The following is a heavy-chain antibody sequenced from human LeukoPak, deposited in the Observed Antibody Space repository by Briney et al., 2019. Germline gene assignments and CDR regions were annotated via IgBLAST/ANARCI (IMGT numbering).Heavy chain of an antibody. CDR3: ARERVVVVPAALYY. Sequence: VKVSCKASGYTFTSYGISWVRQAPGQGLEWMGWISAYNGNTNYAQKLQGRVTMTTDTSTSTAYMELRSLRSDDTAVYYYARERVVVVPAALYYWGQGTLVTVSS. CDR2: ISAYNGNT. J-gene: IGHJ4*02. CDR1: GYTFTSYG. V-gene: IGHV1-18*01. D-gene: IGHD2-2*01.